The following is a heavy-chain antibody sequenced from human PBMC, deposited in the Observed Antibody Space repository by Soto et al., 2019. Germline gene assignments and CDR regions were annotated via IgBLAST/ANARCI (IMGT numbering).Heavy chain of an antibody. J-gene: IGHJ4*02. V-gene: IGHV4-30-2*01. CDR3: ARAGGLGAVAVDY. CDR2: IYHSGST. Sequence: QLQLQESGSGLVKPSQTLSLTCAVSGGSISSGGSSWSWIRQPPGKGLEWIGYIYHSGSTYYTPSHKSRVTRSVARSKNHFSLKLSSVTAADTAVYYCARAGGLGAVAVDYWGQGTLVTVSS. D-gene: IGHD6-19*01. CDR1: GGSISSGGSS.